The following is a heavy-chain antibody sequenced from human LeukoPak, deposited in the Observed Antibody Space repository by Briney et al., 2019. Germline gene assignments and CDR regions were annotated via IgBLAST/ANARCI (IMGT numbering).Heavy chain of an antibody. Sequence: SETLSLTCAVYGGSFSGYYWGWIRQPPGKVLEWIGSIYHSGRTFYNPSLKSRVTISVDTSKNQFSLKLTSVTAADTAVYYCARLYLPATRLDYWGQGTLVTVSS. CDR2: IYHSGRT. CDR3: ARLYLPATRLDY. CDR1: GGSFSGYY. D-gene: IGHD5-24*01. J-gene: IGHJ4*02. V-gene: IGHV4-38-2*01.